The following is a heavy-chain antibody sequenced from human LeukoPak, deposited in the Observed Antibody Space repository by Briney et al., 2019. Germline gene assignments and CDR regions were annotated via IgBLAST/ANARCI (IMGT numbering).Heavy chain of an antibody. D-gene: IGHD6-19*01. J-gene: IGHJ4*02. Sequence: SETLSLTCTVSGGSISSSSYYWGWIRQPPGKGLEWIGSIYYSGSTYYNPSLKSRVTISVDTSKNQFSLKLSSVTAADTAVYYCARRESVALVSYFDYWGQGTLVTVSS. V-gene: IGHV4-39*01. CDR1: GGSISSSSYY. CDR3: ARRESVALVSYFDY. CDR2: IYYSGST.